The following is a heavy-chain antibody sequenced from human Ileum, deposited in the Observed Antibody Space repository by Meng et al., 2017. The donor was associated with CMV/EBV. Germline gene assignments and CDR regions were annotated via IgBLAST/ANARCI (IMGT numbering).Heavy chain of an antibody. J-gene: IGHJ4*02. CDR2: INGGNGDT. D-gene: IGHD7-27*01. Sequence: QVQIVQSGAEVKKPGASVRVSCKASGYSFTSLGMHWVRQTPGQKLEWMGYINGGNGDTAFSPKAQGRVTITRDTSASTAYMELNNLRSEDTGIYYCARDNWGSDYWGQGTLVTVSS. V-gene: IGHV1-3*01. CDR1: GYSFTSLG. CDR3: ARDNWGSDY.